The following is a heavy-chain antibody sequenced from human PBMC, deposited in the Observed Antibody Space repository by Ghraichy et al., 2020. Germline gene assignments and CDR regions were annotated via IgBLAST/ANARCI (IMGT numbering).Heavy chain of an antibody. CDR1: GFTFSSYS. D-gene: IGHD4-11*01. V-gene: IGHV3-48*02. CDR3: ARDRGSNPYYYYGMDV. Sequence: GGSLRLSCAGSGFTFSSYSINWVRQAPGKGLEWVSYISPSSSTIYYADSVKGRFTISRDNAKTSLYLQMNSLRDEDTAVYYCARDRGSNPYYYYGMDVWGQGTTVTVSS. J-gene: IGHJ6*02. CDR2: ISPSSSTI.